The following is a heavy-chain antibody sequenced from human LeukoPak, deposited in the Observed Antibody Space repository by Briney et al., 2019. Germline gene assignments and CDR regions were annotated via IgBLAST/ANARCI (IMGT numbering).Heavy chain of an antibody. V-gene: IGHV4-34*01. CDR2: INHSGST. CDR3: ATHSSGYDFADYYYYYGMDV. Sequence: SETLSLTCAVYGGSFSGYYWSWIRQPPGKGLEWIGEINHSGSTNYNPSLKSRVTISVDTSKNQFSLKLSSVTAADTAVYYCATHSSGYDFADYYYYYGMDVWGQGTTVTVSS. J-gene: IGHJ6*02. CDR1: GGSFSGYY. D-gene: IGHD5-12*01.